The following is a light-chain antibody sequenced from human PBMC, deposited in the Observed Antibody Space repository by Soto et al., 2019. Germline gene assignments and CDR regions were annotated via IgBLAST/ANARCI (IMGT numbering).Light chain of an antibody. CDR1: QSISSW. CDR3: QQYNSYSPFT. Sequence: DIQMTQSPSTLSASVGDRVTITCLASQSISSWLAWYQQKPGKAPKLLIYEASSLESGVPSRFSGSGSGTEFTLTISSLQPDDFATYYCQQYNSYSPFTFGQGTKVEIK. V-gene: IGKV1-5*01. CDR2: EAS. J-gene: IGKJ1*01.